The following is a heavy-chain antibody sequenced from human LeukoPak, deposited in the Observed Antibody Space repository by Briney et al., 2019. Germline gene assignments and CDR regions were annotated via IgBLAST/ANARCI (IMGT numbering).Heavy chain of an antibody. J-gene: IGHJ4*02. V-gene: IGHV3-48*01. CDR1: GFTFSSHS. CDR3: ARGAYYYED. CDR2: ISSSSSTI. D-gene: IGHD3-22*01. Sequence: GGSLRLSCSASGFTFSSHSMNWVRQAPGKGLEWVSYISSSSSTIYYADSVKGRFTISRDNAKNSLYLQMNSLRAEDTAVYYCARGAYYYEDWGQGTLVTVSS.